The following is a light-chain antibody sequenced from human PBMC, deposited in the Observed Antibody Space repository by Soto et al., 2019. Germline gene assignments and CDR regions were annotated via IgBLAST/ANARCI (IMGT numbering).Light chain of an antibody. J-gene: IGKJ4*01. Sequence: EIVLTQSPATLSLSPGERATLSCRASQSVSSYLAWYQQKPGQALRLLMSDASNRATGIPARFIGSGSGTDFTLTISSLEPEDFAVYYCQQRSNWPLTFGGGTKVEIK. V-gene: IGKV3-11*01. CDR1: QSVSSY. CDR2: DAS. CDR3: QQRSNWPLT.